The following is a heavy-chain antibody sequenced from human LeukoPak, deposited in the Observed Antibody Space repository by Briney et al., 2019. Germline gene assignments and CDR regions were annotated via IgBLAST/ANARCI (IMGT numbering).Heavy chain of an antibody. V-gene: IGHV4-59*08. CDR3: ARHADSGFGELAFDY. J-gene: IGHJ4*02. D-gene: IGHD3-10*01. CDR1: GGSISGFY. Sequence: SETLSLTCTVSGGSISGFYWSWIRQPPGKGLEWIGYIYYSGSTNYNPSLKSRVTISVDTSKNQFSLKLTSVTAADTAVYYCARHADSGFGELAFDYWGQGTLVTVSS. CDR2: IYYSGST.